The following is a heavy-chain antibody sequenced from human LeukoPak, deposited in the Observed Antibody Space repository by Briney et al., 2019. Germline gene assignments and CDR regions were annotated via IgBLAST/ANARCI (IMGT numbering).Heavy chain of an antibody. CDR2: IRYDGTNK. Sequence: QPGRSLRLSCAASGFTFSSYGMHWVRQAPGKGLEWVALIRYDGTNKYYADSVKGRFTISRDNSKNTLYLEMNSLRAEDTAMYYCARNYYSLISLAGSWGYWGQGTLVTVSS. J-gene: IGHJ4*02. D-gene: IGHD6-19*01. CDR1: GFTFSSYG. CDR3: ARNYYSLISLAGSWGY. V-gene: IGHV3-33*01.